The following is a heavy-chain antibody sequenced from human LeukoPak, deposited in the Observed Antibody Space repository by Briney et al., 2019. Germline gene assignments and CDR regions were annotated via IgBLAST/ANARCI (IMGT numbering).Heavy chain of an antibody. V-gene: IGHV3-43*02. CDR2: ISGDGDST. CDR3: AKDLIEINYGGNSHSSY. Sequence: GGSLRLSCAASGFTFYDYAMHWVRHAPGKGLEWVSLISGDGDSTYYADSVKGRFTISRDNSKNSLYLQMNSLRTEDTALYYCAKDLIEINYGGNSHSSYWGQGTLVTVSS. J-gene: IGHJ4*02. CDR1: GFTFYDYA. D-gene: IGHD4-23*01.